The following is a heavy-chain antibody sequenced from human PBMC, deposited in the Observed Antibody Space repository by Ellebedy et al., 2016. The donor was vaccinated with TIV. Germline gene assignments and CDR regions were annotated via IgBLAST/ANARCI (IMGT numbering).Heavy chain of an antibody. CDR2: INPNSGGT. J-gene: IGHJ5*02. Sequence: AASVKVSCKASGYTFTAYYMHWVRQAPGQGLEWMGWINPNSGGTNYAQKFQGRVTVTRDTSTSTAYMVLSRLRSDDTAVYYCARDYGGNINWFDPWGQGTLVTVSS. V-gene: IGHV1-2*02. CDR3: ARDYGGNINWFDP. D-gene: IGHD4-23*01. CDR1: GYTFTAYY.